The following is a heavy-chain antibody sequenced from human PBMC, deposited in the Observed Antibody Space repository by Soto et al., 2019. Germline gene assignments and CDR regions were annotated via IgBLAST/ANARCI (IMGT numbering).Heavy chain of an antibody. CDR1: GFTFSSYA. V-gene: IGHV3-23*01. CDR3: AKDSVGYCSGGSCSGEQPQTDY. CDR2: ISGSGGST. D-gene: IGHD2-15*01. J-gene: IGHJ4*02. Sequence: GGSLRLSCAASGFTFSSYAMSWVRQAPGKGLEWVSAISGSGGSTYYADSVKGRFTISRDNSKNTLYLQMNSLRAEDTAVYYCAKDSVGYCSGGSCSGEQPQTDYWGQGTLVTVSS.